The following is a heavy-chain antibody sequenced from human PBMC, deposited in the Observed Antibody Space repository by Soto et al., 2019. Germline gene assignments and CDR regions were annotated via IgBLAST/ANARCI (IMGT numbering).Heavy chain of an antibody. D-gene: IGHD7-27*01. CDR1: GDSISSSNYY. Sequence: PSETLSLTCTVSGDSISSSNYYWGWIRQPPGKGLEWIGSVYYSGSTYYNPSLKSRVTVSVDTPKNQFSLKLCSVTAADTAVYYCAKNWNWGSLVHWGQGTLVTVSS. CDR3: AKNWNWGSLVH. CDR2: VYYSGST. J-gene: IGHJ4*02. V-gene: IGHV4-39*01.